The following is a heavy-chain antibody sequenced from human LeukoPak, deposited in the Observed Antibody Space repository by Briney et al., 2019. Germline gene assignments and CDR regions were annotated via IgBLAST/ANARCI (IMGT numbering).Heavy chain of an antibody. Sequence: ASGKVSCKASGYTFTSYAMHWVRQAPGQRLEWMGWINAGNGNTKYSQKFQGRVTITRDTSASTAYMELSSLRSEDTAVYYCARPRSLLYLFDYWGQGTLVTVSS. CDR1: GYTFTSYA. CDR2: INAGNGNT. D-gene: IGHD2-8*01. J-gene: IGHJ4*02. CDR3: ARPRSLLYLFDY. V-gene: IGHV1-3*01.